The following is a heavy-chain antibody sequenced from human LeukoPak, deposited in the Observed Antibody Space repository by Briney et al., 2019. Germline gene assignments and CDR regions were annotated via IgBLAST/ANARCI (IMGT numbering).Heavy chain of an antibody. J-gene: IGHJ4*02. CDR2: LYVGRDT. Sequence: SETLSLTCNVSGGSISNYYWAWIRQPAGQGLEWIGRLYVGRDTDHNPSLKSRVTMSVDSSKNQFSLRLRSVTAADTAVYYCAREHKDYDGDGYYYDNWGQGTLVTVSS. D-gene: IGHD3-22*01. CDR3: AREHKDYDGDGYYYDN. V-gene: IGHV4-4*07. CDR1: GGSISNYY.